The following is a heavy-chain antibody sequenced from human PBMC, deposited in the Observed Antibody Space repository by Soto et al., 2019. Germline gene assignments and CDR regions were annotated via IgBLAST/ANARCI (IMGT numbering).Heavy chain of an antibody. CDR1: GFTVSSNY. D-gene: IGHD1-1*01. CDR2: IYSGGST. Sequence: PGGSLRVSCAVSGFTVSSNYMSWVRQAPWKGLEWVSVIYSGGSTYYADSVKGRFTISRHNSKNTLYLQMNSLRAEDTAVYYCAMISTTETDIDYWGQGSLVRVS. V-gene: IGHV3-53*04. CDR3: AMISTTETDIDY. J-gene: IGHJ4*02.